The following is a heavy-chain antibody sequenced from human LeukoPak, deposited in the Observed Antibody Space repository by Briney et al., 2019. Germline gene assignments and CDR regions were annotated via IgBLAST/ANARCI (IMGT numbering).Heavy chain of an antibody. CDR2: IYPGDSDT. V-gene: IGHV5-51*01. CDR1: GYSFTSYW. CDR3: ARPANRGDAFDI. Sequence: GGSLQISSKGSGYSFTSYWIGWVRQMPGKGLEWMGIIYPGDSDTRYSPSFQGQVTISADKSITTAYLQWSSLRASDTAMYYCARPANRGDAFDIWGQGTMVTVSS. J-gene: IGHJ3*02. D-gene: IGHD2/OR15-2a*01.